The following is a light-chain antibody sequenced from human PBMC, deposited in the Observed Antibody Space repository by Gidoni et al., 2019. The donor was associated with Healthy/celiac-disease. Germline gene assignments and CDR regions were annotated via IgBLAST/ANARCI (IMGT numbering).Light chain of an antibody. CDR1: QSVSSY. V-gene: IGKV3-11*01. Sequence: EIVLTQSPATLSLSPGERATLSCRASQSVSSYLAWYQQKPGQAPRLLIYDASNRATGIPARFSGSGSGTDFTLTISSLEPEDFAVYYCQQRSNWLTVXGGTKVEI. CDR2: DAS. J-gene: IGKJ4*01. CDR3: QQRSNWLT.